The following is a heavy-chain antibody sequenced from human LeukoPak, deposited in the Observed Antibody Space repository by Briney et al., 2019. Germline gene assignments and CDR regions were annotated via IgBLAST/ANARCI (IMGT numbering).Heavy chain of an antibody. CDR3: ARAPASSGSYAYSSDY. CDR1: GGTFISYA. V-gene: IGHV1-69*13. J-gene: IGHJ4*02. Sequence: SVKVSCKASGGTFISYAISWVRQAPGQGLEWMGGIIPIFGTANYAQKFQGRVTITADESTSTAYMELSSLRSEDTAVYYCARAPASSGSYAYSSDYWGQGTLVTVSS. CDR2: IIPIFGTA. D-gene: IGHD1-26*01.